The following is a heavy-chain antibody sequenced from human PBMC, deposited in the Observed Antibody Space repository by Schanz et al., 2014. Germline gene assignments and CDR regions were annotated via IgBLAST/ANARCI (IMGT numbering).Heavy chain of an antibody. V-gene: IGHV3-23*01. CDR3: ANDFFSGVARGVIISHDAIDI. CDR2: ISGSGGST. CDR1: GFTFSSYT. D-gene: IGHD3-10*01. Sequence: EVQLLESGGGLVRPGGSLRLSCAASGFTFSSYTMNWVRQAPGKGLEWVSAISGSGGSTVYADSVKGRFTISRDNSNNTVCLQMNSLRAEDTAVYYCANDFFSGVARGVIISHDAIDICAQGTKVTVSS. J-gene: IGHJ3*02.